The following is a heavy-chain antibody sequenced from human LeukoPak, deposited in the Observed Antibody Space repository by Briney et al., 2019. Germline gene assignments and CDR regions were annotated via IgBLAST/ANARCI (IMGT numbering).Heavy chain of an antibody. J-gene: IGHJ4*02. CDR1: GFTFSSYA. CDR3: AKDLVVVAATFADDYFDY. V-gene: IGHV3-23*01. D-gene: IGHD2-15*01. Sequence: GGSLRLSCAASGFTFSSYAMSWVRQAPGKGLEWVSAISGSGGSTYYADSVKGRFTISRDNSKNTLYLQMSSLRAEDTAVYYCAKDLVVVAATFADDYFDYWGQGTLVTVSS. CDR2: ISGSGGST.